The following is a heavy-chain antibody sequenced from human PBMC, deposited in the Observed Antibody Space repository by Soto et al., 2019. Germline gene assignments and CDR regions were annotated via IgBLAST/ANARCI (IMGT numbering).Heavy chain of an antibody. Sequence: SVKVSCKASGGTFSSYTIGWVRQAPGQGLEWMGRIIPILGIANYAQKFQGRVTITADKSTSTAYMELSSLRSEDTAVYYCARHSVVVAYDAFDIWGQGTMVTVSS. CDR1: GGTFSSYT. CDR2: IIPILGIA. D-gene: IGHD2-15*01. J-gene: IGHJ3*02. CDR3: ARHSVVVAYDAFDI. V-gene: IGHV1-69*02.